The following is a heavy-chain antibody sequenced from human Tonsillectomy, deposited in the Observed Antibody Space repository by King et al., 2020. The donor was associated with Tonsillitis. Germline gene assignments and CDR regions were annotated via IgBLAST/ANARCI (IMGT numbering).Heavy chain of an antibody. D-gene: IGHD3-9*01. Sequence: QLQESGPGLVKPSQTLSLTCTVSGASISSGDYYWSWIRQPPGKGLEWIGYIYYSGTTYYNPSLKSRVTISVDTSKNQFSLKLSSVTAADTAVYYCSSDRVIDILTGPPLDSWGQGTLAIVSS. CDR1: GASISSGDYY. CDR2: IYYSGTT. V-gene: IGHV4-30-4*01. J-gene: IGHJ4*02. CDR3: SSDRVIDILTGPPLDS.